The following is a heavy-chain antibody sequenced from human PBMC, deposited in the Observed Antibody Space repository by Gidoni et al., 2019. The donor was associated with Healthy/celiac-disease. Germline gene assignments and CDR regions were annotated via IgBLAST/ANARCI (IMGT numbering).Heavy chain of an antibody. CDR3: ARDPGWLQLSHFDY. CDR2: ISSSSSTI. Sequence: EVQLVESGGGLVQPGGSLRLSCAASGFTVSSYSMNWVRQAPGKGLECVSYISSSSSTIYYADSVKGRFTISRDNAKNSLYLQMNSLRDEDTAVYYCARDPGWLQLSHFDYWGQGTLVTVSS. CDR1: GFTVSSYS. D-gene: IGHD5-12*01. V-gene: IGHV3-48*02. J-gene: IGHJ4*02.